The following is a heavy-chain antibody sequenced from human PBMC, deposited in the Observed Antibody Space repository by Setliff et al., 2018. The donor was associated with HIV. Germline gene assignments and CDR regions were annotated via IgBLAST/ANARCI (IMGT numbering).Heavy chain of an antibody. CDR2: ISAYNGNT. CDR3: ARAICITMVRGVICPFDY. J-gene: IGHJ4*02. D-gene: IGHD3-10*01. V-gene: IGHV1-18*01. Sequence: GASVKVSCKASGYSFINYGISWVRQAPGQGLEWMGWISAYNGNTNYAQELQGRVTMTTDTSTSTAYMELRSLRSDDTAVYYCARAICITMVRGVICPFDYWGQGTLVTVSS. CDR1: GYSFINYG.